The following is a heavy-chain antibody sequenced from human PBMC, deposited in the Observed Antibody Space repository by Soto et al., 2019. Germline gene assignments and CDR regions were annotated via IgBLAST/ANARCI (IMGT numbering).Heavy chain of an antibody. CDR3: ARVSGTKWRSLDY. CDR1: GFTFSSYA. D-gene: IGHD3-10*01. Sequence: GGSLRLSCAASGFTFSSYAMHWVRQAPGKGLEWVAVMSYDGSNKYYADSVKGRFTISRGNSKNTLYLQMNSLRAEDTAVYYCARVSGTKWRSLDYWGQGTLVTVSS. J-gene: IGHJ4*02. V-gene: IGHV3-30-3*01. CDR2: MSYDGSNK.